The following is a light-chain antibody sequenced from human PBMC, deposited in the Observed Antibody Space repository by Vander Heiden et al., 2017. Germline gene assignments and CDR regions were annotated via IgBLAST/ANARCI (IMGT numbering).Light chain of an antibody. CDR3: QQYNTWPYT. CDR2: GAS. V-gene: IGKV3-15*01. Sequence: EIVMTHSPPTLSVSPGQRAPLSCGGSRSVSSNLAWYQQKAGQAPMLLIDGASTRATGIPARCSGSGSGTEFTLTISSLQSEDVAVYYCQQYNTWPYTFGQGTKLEIK. J-gene: IGKJ2*01. CDR1: RSVSSN.